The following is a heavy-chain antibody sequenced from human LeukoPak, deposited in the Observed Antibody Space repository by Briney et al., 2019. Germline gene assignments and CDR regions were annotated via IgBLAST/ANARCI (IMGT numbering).Heavy chain of an antibody. CDR2: INTDTGNP. V-gene: IGHV7-4-1*02. D-gene: IGHD3-10*01. Sequence: ASVKVSCKASGDIFSSYDMYWVRQAPGQGPEWMGWINTDTGNPTYARGFTGQYVFSVDTSVTTAYLQINSLRTEDTAVYYCARGGYYGGSGTYGFFDYWGQGSLVTVSS. CDR3: ARGGYYGGSGTYGFFDY. J-gene: IGHJ4*03. CDR1: GDIFSSYD.